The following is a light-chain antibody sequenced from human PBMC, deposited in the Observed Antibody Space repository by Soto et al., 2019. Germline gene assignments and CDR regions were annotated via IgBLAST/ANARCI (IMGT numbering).Light chain of an antibody. Sequence: EIVLTQSPAALSLSPGERATLSCGASQSLSSSYLAWYQQKPGRTPRLLIYGASSRATGIPDRFSGSGSGTEFTLTINRLEPEDFAVYYCQQYGVSPRTFGQGTKVDIK. CDR2: GAS. V-gene: IGKV3-20*01. CDR1: QSLSSSY. J-gene: IGKJ1*01. CDR3: QQYGVSPRT.